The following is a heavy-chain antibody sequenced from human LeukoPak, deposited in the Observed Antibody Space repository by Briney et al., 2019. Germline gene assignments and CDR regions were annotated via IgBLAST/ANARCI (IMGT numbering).Heavy chain of an antibody. CDR3: AREREYYFDN. CDR1: GGSVSSGSYY. D-gene: IGHD3-10*01. V-gene: IGHV4-39*02. J-gene: IGHJ4*02. CDR2: IYYSGST. Sequence: PSETLSLTCTVSGGSVSSGSYYWSWIRQPPGKGLEWIGSIYYSGSTYYKPSLKSRVIISVDTSKNQFSLKMNSVTAADTAVYYCAREREYYFDNWGQGTLVAVSS.